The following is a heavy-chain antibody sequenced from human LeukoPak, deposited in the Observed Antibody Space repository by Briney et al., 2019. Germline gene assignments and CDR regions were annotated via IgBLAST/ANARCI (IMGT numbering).Heavy chain of an antibody. CDR3: ASLPYYGSGSYSAFDI. D-gene: IGHD3-10*01. V-gene: IGHV4-34*01. CDR1: GGSFSGYY. CDR2: INHSGST. J-gene: IGHJ3*02. Sequence: SETLSLTCAVYGGSFSGYYWSWIRQPPGKGPEWIGEINHSGSTNYNPSLKSRVTISVDTSKNQFSLKLSSVTAADTAVYYCASLPYYGSGSYSAFDIWGQGTMVTVSS.